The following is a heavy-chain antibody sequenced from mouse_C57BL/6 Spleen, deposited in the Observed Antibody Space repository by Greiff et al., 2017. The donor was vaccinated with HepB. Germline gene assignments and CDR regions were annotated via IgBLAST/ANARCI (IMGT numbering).Heavy chain of an antibody. CDR1: GFTFSDYG. V-gene: IGHV5-17*01. Sequence: EVHLVESGGGLVKPGGSLKLSCAASGFTFSDYGMHWVRQAPEKGLEWVAYISSGSSTIYYADTVKGRFTISSDNAKNTMFLQMTSLRSEDTAMYYYARLDSNYVYYFDYWGQGTTLTVSS. CDR3: ARLDSNYVYYFDY. D-gene: IGHD2-5*01. J-gene: IGHJ2*01. CDR2: ISSGSSTI.